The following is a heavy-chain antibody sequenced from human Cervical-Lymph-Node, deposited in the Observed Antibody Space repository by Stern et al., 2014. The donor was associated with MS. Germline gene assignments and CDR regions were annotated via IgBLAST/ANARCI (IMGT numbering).Heavy chain of an antibody. CDR1: GGSISSSSYY. V-gene: IGHV4-39*01. D-gene: IGHD1-1*01. Sequence: QLQLQESGPGLVKPSETLSLTCIVSGGSISSSSYYWGWVRHPPGKGLEWSGTMSDSGSPYYNPSLKSRVTISVDTSNNHFSLKLISVTVADTAVYYCARQRRARLDAFDYWGQGTLVTVSS. CDR3: ARQRRARLDAFDY. J-gene: IGHJ4*02. CDR2: MSDSGSP.